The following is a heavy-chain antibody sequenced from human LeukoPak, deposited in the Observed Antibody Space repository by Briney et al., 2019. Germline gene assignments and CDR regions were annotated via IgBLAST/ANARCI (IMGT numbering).Heavy chain of an antibody. CDR2: ISSSSNFI. Sequence: PGGSLRLSCAASGFTFSSYSMNWVRQAPGKGLEWVSSISSSSNFIYYADSMKGRFTISRDNAKNSLYLQMNSLRAEDTAVYFCASRSSPPRWGQGTLVTVSS. CDR1: GFTFSSYS. D-gene: IGHD6-13*01. J-gene: IGHJ4*02. CDR3: ASRSSPPR. V-gene: IGHV3-21*01.